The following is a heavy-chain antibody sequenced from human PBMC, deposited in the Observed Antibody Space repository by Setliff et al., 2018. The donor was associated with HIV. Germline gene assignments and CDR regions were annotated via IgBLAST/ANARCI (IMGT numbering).Heavy chain of an antibody. CDR3: VMNGWYSLEY. Sequence: SETLCLTCSVYGGSFSNYYWGWIRQPPGKGLEWIGEIHHSGSTNYDPSLKSRVTILVDKYKNEFSLKFNSVTAADMAVYYGVMNGWYSLEYWGQGMLVTVSS. CDR2: IHHSGST. V-gene: IGHV4-34*01. CDR1: GGSFSNYY. D-gene: IGHD6-19*01. J-gene: IGHJ4*02.